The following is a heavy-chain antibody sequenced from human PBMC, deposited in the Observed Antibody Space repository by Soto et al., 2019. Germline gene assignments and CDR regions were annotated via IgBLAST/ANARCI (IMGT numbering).Heavy chain of an antibody. V-gene: IGHV4-30-2*01. Sequence: PSETLSLTCAVSGRSISSGGYSWSWIRQPPGKGLEWIGYIYHSGSTYYNPSLKSRVTISVDRSKNQFSLKLSSVTAADTAVYYCAGAAYGSGNFDYWGQGTLVTVSS. D-gene: IGHD3-10*01. CDR3: AGAAYGSGNFDY. CDR2: IYHSGST. J-gene: IGHJ4*02. CDR1: GRSISSGGYS.